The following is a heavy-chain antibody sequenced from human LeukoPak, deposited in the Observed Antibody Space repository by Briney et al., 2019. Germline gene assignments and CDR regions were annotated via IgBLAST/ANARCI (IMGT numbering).Heavy chain of an antibody. D-gene: IGHD3-22*01. J-gene: IGHJ4*02. CDR3: ARGPPYYDGSGYFFY. CDR1: GGSISSGGYY. V-gene: IGHV4-31*03. Sequence: SETQSLTCTVSGGSISSGGYYWSWIRQHPGNGLDWFGYIYYTGSTYYNPSLKSRVTISVDTSKNQFSLKLSSVTAADTAVYFCARGPPYYDGSGYFFYCGQRTLFTVSS. CDR2: IYYTGST.